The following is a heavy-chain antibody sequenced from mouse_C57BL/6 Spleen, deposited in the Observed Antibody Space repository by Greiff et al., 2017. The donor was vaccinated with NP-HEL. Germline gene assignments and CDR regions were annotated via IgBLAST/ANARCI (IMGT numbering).Heavy chain of an antibody. CDR1: GYTFTSYD. J-gene: IGHJ3*01. CDR3: ARSGYDYDSAWFAY. D-gene: IGHD2-4*01. V-gene: IGHV1-85*01. CDR2: IYPRDGST. Sequence: VKLQQSGPELVKPGASVKLSCTASGYTFTSYDINWVKQRPGQGLEWIGWIYPRDGSTKYNEKFKGKATLTVDTSSSTAYMELHSLTSEDSAVYFCARSGYDYDSAWFAYWGQETLVTVSA.